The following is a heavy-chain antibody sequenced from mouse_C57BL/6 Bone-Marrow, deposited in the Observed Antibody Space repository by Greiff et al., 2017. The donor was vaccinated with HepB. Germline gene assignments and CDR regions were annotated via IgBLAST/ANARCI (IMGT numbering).Heavy chain of an antibody. J-gene: IGHJ3*01. D-gene: IGHD1-1*01. CDR3: AGYYGSSYVAWFAY. CDR2: IFPGSGST. Sequence: QVQLQQSGPELVKPGASVKISCKASGYTFTDYYINWVKQRPGQGLEWIGWIFPGSGSTYYNEKFKGKATLTVDKSSSTAYMLLSSLTSEDSAVYFCAGYYGSSYVAWFAYWGQGTLVTVSA. V-gene: IGHV1-75*01. CDR1: GYTFTDYY.